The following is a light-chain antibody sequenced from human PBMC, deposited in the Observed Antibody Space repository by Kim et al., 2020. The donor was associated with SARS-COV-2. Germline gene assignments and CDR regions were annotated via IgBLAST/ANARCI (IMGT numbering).Light chain of an antibody. J-gene: IGLJ1*01. V-gene: IGLV1-47*01. CDR1: SSDIGTNY. CDR2: RSN. CDR3: AAWDDNFSGLYV. Sequence: ELTQPPSASGTPGQTVTISCSGSSSDIGTNYVFWYQQLPGAAPKLLIYRSNLRPSGVPDRFSASKSGTSASLAISGLRSEDEADYYCAAWDDNFSGLYVFGTGTKVTVL.